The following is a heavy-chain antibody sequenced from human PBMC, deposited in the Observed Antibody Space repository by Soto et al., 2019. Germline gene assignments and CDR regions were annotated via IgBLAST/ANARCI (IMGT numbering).Heavy chain of an antibody. CDR1: GGYIGRGGYY. V-gene: IGHV4-31*03. CDR3: ARGDCSCCSCYHDY. J-gene: IGHJ4*02. D-gene: IGHD2-15*01. Sequence: PSEFLSLTCTVSGGYIGRGGYYWSWIRQHPGKGLEWIGYIYHRGRTYYNPSLKSRVTISVDTSKNQFSLKLSSVTAADTAMYYRARGDCSCCSCYHDYWRQRSLETITS. CDR2: IYHRGRT.